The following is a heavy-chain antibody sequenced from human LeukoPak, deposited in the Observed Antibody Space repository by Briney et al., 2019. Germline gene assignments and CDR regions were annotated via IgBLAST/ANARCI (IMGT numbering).Heavy chain of an antibody. D-gene: IGHD6-13*01. J-gene: IGHJ4*02. CDR3: AKSGYSTKGDFDY. V-gene: IGHV3-23*01. Sequence: GGSLRLSCAASGFTFSTYALSWVRQAPGKGLEWVSVISGSAVTTYYADSVKGRFTISRDNSKNTLYVQMNSLRAEDTAVYYCAKSGYSTKGDFDYWGQGTLVTVSS. CDR2: ISGSAVTT. CDR1: GFTFSTYA.